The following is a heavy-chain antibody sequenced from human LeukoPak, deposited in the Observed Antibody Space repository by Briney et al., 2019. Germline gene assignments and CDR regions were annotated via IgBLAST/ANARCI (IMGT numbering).Heavy chain of an antibody. V-gene: IGHV4-30-4*08. J-gene: IGHJ4*02. D-gene: IGHD4-23*01. CDR2: IYYSGST. CDR3: ARDLLNEGNHLDY. CDR1: GGSISSGGYY. Sequence: SQTLSLTCTVSGGSISSGGYYWSWIRQPPGKGLEWIGYIYYSGSTYYNPSLKSRVTISVDTSKNQFSLKLSSVTAADTAVYYCARDLLNEGNHLDYWGQGTLVTVSS.